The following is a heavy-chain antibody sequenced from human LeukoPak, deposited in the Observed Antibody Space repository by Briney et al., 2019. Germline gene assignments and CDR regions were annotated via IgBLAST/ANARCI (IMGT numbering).Heavy chain of an antibody. CDR3: ARDGNWNDGRDAFYI. Sequence: SETLSLTCTVSGGSISSYYWSWIRQPAGKGLEWIGRIYTSGSTNYNPSLKSRVTMSVDTSKNQFSLKLSSVTAADTAVYYCARDGNWNDGRDAFYIWGQGTMVTVSS. D-gene: IGHD1-1*01. J-gene: IGHJ3*02. V-gene: IGHV4-4*07. CDR1: GGSISSYY. CDR2: IYTSGST.